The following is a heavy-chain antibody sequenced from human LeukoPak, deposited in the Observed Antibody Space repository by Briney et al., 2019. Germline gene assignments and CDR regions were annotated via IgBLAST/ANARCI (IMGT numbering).Heavy chain of an antibody. V-gene: IGHV4-34*01. D-gene: IGHD6-6*01. CDR1: GXSFSGYY. Sequence: ASETLSLTCAVYGXSFSGYYWSWIRQPPGKGLEWIGEINHSGSTNYNPSLKSRVTISVDTSKTQFSLKLSSVTAADTAVYYCARGRRPYWGQGTLVTVSS. J-gene: IGHJ4*02. CDR2: INHSGST. CDR3: ARGRRPY.